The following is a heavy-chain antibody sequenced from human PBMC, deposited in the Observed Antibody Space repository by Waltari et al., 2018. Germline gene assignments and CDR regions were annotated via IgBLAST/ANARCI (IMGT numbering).Heavy chain of an antibody. Sequence: QVQVVESGGGAVQPGQYLRLSCVTSGFKFCSDGRTWVRQAPGKGLEWVAVIWYDGSNTDYRESVKGRFTISRDNVKNTVDLQMNNLRVEDTAVYYCARPAWNDPPYYYGMDVWGPGTTVSVSS. V-gene: IGHV3-33*01. CDR2: IWYDGSNT. CDR3: ARPAWNDPPYYYGMDV. CDR1: GFKFCSDG. J-gene: IGHJ6*02. D-gene: IGHD1-1*01.